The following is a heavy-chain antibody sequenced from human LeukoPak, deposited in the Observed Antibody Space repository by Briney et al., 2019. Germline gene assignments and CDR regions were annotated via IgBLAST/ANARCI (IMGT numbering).Heavy chain of an antibody. V-gene: IGHV4-59*01. CDR3: ARGFDSKSTYFDY. J-gene: IGHJ4*02. Sequence: SETLSLTCTVSGDSISNNFRTWVRQPPGKGLEWIGYIHGSGSTNYNPSLKSRVTMSLDTSKNQFSLRLTSVTAADTAVYYCARGFDSKSTYFDYWGQGTLVTVSS. CDR2: IHGSGST. D-gene: IGHD5-12*01. CDR1: GDSISNNF.